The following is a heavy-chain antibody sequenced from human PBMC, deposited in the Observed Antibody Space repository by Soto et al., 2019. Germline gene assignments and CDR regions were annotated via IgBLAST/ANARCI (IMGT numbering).Heavy chain of an antibody. CDR2: IYYSGSA. CDR1: GGSISSGSYY. Sequence: QVQLQESGPGLVKPSQTLSLTCTVSGGSISSGSYYWSWIRQHPGKGLEWIGYIYYSGSAYFNPSLKSRVTISVDTSKNQFSLKLSSVTAADTAVYYCARFQDYYYDSSGYSIAYWGQGTLVTVSS. D-gene: IGHD3-22*01. J-gene: IGHJ4*02. CDR3: ARFQDYYYDSSGYSIAY. V-gene: IGHV4-31*03.